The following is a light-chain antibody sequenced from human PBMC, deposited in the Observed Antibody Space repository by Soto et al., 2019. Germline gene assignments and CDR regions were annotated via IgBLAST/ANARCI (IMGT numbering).Light chain of an antibody. CDR1: QSVSSSS. CDR3: QQDCNLPPT. CDR2: GAS. J-gene: IGKJ1*01. Sequence: RVPLSGMASQSVSSSSLTWYQQKPGQAPSLLIYGASTRATSVPAGFSGSGSGTDFTLTISSLLPEDFAVYYCQQDCNLPPTFGQGTKVDI. V-gene: IGKV3D-7*01.